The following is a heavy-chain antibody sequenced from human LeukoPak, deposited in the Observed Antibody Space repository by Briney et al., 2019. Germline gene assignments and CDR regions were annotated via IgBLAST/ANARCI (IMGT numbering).Heavy chain of an antibody. D-gene: IGHD2-15*01. CDR2: IIPIFGTA. J-gene: IGHJ4*02. Sequence: SVKVSCKASGGTFSSYAISWVRQAPGQGLEWMGGIIPIFGTANYAQKFQGRVTITADESTSTAYMGLSSLRSEDTAVYYCASGDYCSGGSCYFDYWGQGTLVTVSS. CDR3: ASGDYCSGGSCYFDY. CDR1: GGTFSSYA. V-gene: IGHV1-69*13.